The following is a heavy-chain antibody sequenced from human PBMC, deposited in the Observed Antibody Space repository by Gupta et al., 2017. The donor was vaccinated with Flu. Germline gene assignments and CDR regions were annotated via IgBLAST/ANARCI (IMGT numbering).Heavy chain of an antibody. Sequence: QVQLVESGGGVVQPGRSLRLSCAASGFTFSSYGMHWVRQAPGKGLEWVAVIWYDGSNKYYADSVKGRFTISRDNSKNTLYLQMNSLRAEDTAVYYCARAATTGISYNWFDPWGQGTLVTVSS. CDR2: IWYDGSNK. D-gene: IGHD1-26*01. CDR1: GFTFSSYG. CDR3: ARAATTGISYNWFDP. J-gene: IGHJ5*02. V-gene: IGHV3-33*01.